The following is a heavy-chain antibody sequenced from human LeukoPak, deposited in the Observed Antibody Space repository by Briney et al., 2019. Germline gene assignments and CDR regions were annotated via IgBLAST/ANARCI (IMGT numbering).Heavy chain of an antibody. CDR1: RFTFSSYG. CDR2: IRYDGSNK. J-gene: IGHJ4*02. D-gene: IGHD3-22*01. CDR3: AGQYSYDSRGFDY. Sequence: GGSLRLSCAASRFTFSSYGMHWVRQAPGKGLEWVAFIRYDGSNKYYADSVKGRFTISRDNAKNSLYLQMNSLRADDTAVYYCAGQYSYDSRGFDYWGQGTLVTVSS. V-gene: IGHV3-30*02.